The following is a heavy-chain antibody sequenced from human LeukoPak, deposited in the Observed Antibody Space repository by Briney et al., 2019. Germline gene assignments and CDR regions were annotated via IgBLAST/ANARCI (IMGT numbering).Heavy chain of an antibody. CDR2: IKTDGSEK. CDR1: GFTFSSYW. Sequence: GGSLRLSCEASGFTFSSYWMSWVRQAPGKGLEWVANIKTDGSEKYYVDSVKGRFTISRGNAKNSLYLQMNSLRAEDTAVYYCARDYTGYFPWGQGTLVIVSS. J-gene: IGHJ5*02. D-gene: IGHD3-9*01. CDR3: ARDYTGYFP. V-gene: IGHV3-7*03.